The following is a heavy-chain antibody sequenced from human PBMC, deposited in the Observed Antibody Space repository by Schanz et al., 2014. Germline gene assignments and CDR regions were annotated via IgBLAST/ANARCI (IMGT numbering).Heavy chain of an antibody. CDR2: IYGGEAT. J-gene: IGHJ4*02. CDR3: AKAPYADYGYFHY. CDR1: GFTFSSYA. V-gene: IGHV3-23*03. D-gene: IGHD4-17*01. Sequence: EVQLLESGGGLVQPGGSLRLSCAASGFTFSSYAMSWVRQAPGKGLEWVSVIYGGEATFYADSVRGRFTISRDNSKNTLYLQMNSLRTEDTAVYYCAKAPYADYGYFHYWGQGTLVPVSS.